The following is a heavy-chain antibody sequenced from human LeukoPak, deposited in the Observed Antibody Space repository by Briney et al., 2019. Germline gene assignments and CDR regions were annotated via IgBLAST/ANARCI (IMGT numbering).Heavy chain of an antibody. D-gene: IGHD6-13*01. V-gene: IGHV6-1*01. CDR1: GDSVSSNSAA. CDR3: ARSELYSSSWYYYYYYYMDV. J-gene: IGHJ6*03. CDR2: TYYRSKWYN. Sequence: PSQTLSLTCAISGDSVSSNSAAWNWIRQSPSRGLEWLGRTYYRSKWYNDYAVSVKSRITINPDTSKNQFSLQLNSVTPEDTAVYYCARSELYSSSWYYYYYYYMDVWGKGTTVTVSS.